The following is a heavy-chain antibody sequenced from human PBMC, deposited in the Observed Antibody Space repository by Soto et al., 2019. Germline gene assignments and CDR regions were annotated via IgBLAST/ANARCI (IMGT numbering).Heavy chain of an antibody. J-gene: IGHJ4*02. Sequence: QVQLVESGGGLVKPGGSLRLSCAASGFSFSDVYVTWIRQATGKGLEWVAYMSASGSTIHYADSVKGRFTISRDNAKTSLFLQMNSLRVEDTAVYYCASPRRSSGTYYFDYWGQGTLVTVSS. V-gene: IGHV3-11*01. CDR2: MSASGSTI. CDR3: ASPRRSSGTYYFDY. CDR1: GFSFSDVY. D-gene: IGHD3-10*01.